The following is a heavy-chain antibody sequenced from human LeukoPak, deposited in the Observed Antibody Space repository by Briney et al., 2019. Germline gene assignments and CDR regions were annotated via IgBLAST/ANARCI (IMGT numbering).Heavy chain of an antibody. CDR1: GGSISSYY. D-gene: IGHD3-22*01. J-gene: IGHJ4*02. CDR2: IYYSGST. V-gene: IGHV4-59*01. CDR3: ARVTGYMIEDYFDY. Sequence: PSETLSLTCTVSGGSISSYYWSWIRQPPGKGLEWFVYIYYSGSTNYNPSLKSRVTISVDTSKNQFSLRLSSVTAADTAVYYCARVTGYMIEDYFDYWGQGTLVTVSS.